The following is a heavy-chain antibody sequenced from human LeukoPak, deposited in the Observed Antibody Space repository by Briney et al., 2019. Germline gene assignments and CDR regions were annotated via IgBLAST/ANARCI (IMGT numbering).Heavy chain of an antibody. Sequence: SETLSLTCTVSGYSISSGYYWGWIRQPPGQGLEWIGSGYHSGSTSYNPSLKSRVTISLDTSKNQFSLKLSSVTAADTAVYYCAREAAAGTPWMYAFDIWGQGTMVTVSS. V-gene: IGHV4-38-2*02. CDR3: AREAAAGTPWMYAFDI. CDR1: GYSISSGYY. CDR2: GYHSGST. D-gene: IGHD6-13*01. J-gene: IGHJ3*02.